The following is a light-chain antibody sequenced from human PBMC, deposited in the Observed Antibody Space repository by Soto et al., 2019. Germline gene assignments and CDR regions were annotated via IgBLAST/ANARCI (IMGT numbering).Light chain of an antibody. CDR1: QSVSSSY. Sequence: EIVMTQSPATLSLSPGERATLSCRANQSVSSSYLSWYQQKPGQAPRLLIYGASTRATGIPARFSGSGSGTDFTLTISSLQPEDFAVYYCQQDYNLPLTFGQGTKVEIK. V-gene: IGKV3D-7*01. J-gene: IGKJ1*01. CDR3: QQDYNLPLT. CDR2: GAS.